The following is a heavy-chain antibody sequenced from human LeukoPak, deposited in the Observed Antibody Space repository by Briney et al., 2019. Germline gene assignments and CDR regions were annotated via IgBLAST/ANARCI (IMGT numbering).Heavy chain of an antibody. D-gene: IGHD5-24*01. J-gene: IGHJ4*02. Sequence: GGSLRLSCAASGLTFSSYSTNWVRQAPGEGLEWVSSISSSSSYIYYADSVKGRFTISRDNAKNSLYLQMNSLRAEDTAVYYCARCPGEMATFDYWGQGTLVTVSS. V-gene: IGHV3-21*01. CDR3: ARCPGEMATFDY. CDR1: GLTFSSYS. CDR2: ISSSSSYI.